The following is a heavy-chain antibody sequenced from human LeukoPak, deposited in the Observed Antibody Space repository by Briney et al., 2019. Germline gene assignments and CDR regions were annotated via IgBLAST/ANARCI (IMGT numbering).Heavy chain of an antibody. CDR2: INGSGGNT. V-gene: IGHV3-23*01. CDR1: GFTFRSYA. J-gene: IGHJ4*02. Sequence: GGSLRLSCAASGFTFRSYAMSWVRQAPGKGLEWVSDINGSGGNTHYADSVKGRFTISRDNSKNTVYLQMNSLRAEDTAVYYCATSYYLDYWGQGTLVTVSS. D-gene: IGHD6-6*01. CDR3: ATSYYLDY.